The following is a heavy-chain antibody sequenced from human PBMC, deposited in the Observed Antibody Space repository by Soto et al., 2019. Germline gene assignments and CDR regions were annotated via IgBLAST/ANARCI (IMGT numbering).Heavy chain of an antibody. D-gene: IGHD3-10*01. Sequence: SETLPLTCSVSGASINMGDTDYLNWIRQHPVKGLEWIGYIYYSGRIYYNPSLESRVTISVDTSKNQFSLKLTSVTAADTAVYYCAHSLRSFYYFGLDVWGQGTTVTVSS. CDR3: AHSLRSFYYFGLDV. CDR2: IYYSGRI. CDR1: GASINMGDTDY. V-gene: IGHV4-31*03. J-gene: IGHJ6*02.